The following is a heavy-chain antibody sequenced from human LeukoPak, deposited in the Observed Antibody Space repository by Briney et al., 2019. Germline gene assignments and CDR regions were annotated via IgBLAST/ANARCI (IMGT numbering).Heavy chain of an antibody. Sequence: PGGALRLSGGAPGFNFRKYAKDWGRRGPGKGVGGGGVIAHDETHIYYADSVRGRFTISRDNSRNNLDLQMNSLRVEDTAVYYCARDPIVAAPDYFDHWGQGTQVIVSS. CDR1: GFNFRKYA. J-gene: IGHJ4*02. CDR2: IAHDETHI. D-gene: IGHD1-26*01. CDR3: ARDPIVAAPDYFDH. V-gene: IGHV3-30-3*01.